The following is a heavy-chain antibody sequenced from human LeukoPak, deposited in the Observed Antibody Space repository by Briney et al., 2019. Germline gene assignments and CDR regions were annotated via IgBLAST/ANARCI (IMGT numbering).Heavy chain of an antibody. J-gene: IGHJ3*02. CDR3: AKSRTGHDAFDI. Sequence: GRSLRLSXAASGFTFRSYGMHWVRQAPGKGLEWVAIIWYDGTTKYYADSVKGRFTLSRDNSKNTMFLQMNSLRAEDTAVYYCAKSRTGHDAFDIWAQGKKVPVSS. CDR2: IWYDGTTK. D-gene: IGHD3/OR15-3a*01. CDR1: GFTFRSYG. V-gene: IGHV3-33*06.